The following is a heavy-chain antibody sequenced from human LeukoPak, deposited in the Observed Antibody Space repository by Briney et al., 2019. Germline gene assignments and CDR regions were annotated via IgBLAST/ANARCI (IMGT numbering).Heavy chain of an antibody. V-gene: IGHV4-31*03. D-gene: IGHD3-3*01. CDR3: ARVARYDFWSGYYGSGPDY. Sequence: PSETLPLTCTVSGGSISSGGYYWSWIRQHPGKGLEWIGYIYYSGSTYYNPSLKSRVTISVDTSKNQFSLKLSSVTAADTAMYYCARVARYDFWSGYYGSGPDYWGQGTLVTVSS. CDR2: IYYSGST. J-gene: IGHJ4*02. CDR1: GGSISSGGYY.